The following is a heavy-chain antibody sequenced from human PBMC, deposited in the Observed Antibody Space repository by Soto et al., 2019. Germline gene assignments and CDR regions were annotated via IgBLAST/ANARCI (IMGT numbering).Heavy chain of an antibody. CDR3: AKDQAYCGGDCYPLDY. V-gene: IGHV3-30*18. J-gene: IGHJ4*02. CDR2: ISYDGSNK. D-gene: IGHD2-21*02. CDR1: GFTFSSYG. Sequence: PGGSLRLSCAASGFTFSSYGMHWVRQAPGKGLEWVAVISYDGSNKYYADSVKGRFTISRDNSKNTLYLQMNSLRAEDTAVYYCAKDQAYCGGDCYPLDYWGQGTLVTVSS.